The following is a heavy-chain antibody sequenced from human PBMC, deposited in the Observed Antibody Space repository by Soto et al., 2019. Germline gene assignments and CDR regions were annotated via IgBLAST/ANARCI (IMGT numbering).Heavy chain of an antibody. CDR1: GDSITRSIYF. Sequence: QLQLQASGPGLVKPSETLSLTCSLSGDSITRSIYFWTWIRQSPGKGLEWVGSIYYSGRTHYILSLKSRVTICAEKSKNHFSLKMSPLTASDTAVYYCAKNLPKPSIFDYCGPATLVTVS. V-gene: IGHV4-39*01. CDR3: AKNLPKPSIFDY. J-gene: IGHJ4*02. D-gene: IGHD6-6*01. CDR2: IYYSGRT.